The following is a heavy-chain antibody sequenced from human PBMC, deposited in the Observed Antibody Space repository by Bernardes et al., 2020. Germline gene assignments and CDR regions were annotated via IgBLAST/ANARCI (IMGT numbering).Heavy chain of an antibody. CDR1: GGSINSYY. D-gene: IGHD2-15*01. CDR3: ARQYYGGSLIFDL. V-gene: IGHV4-59*01. J-gene: IGHJ4*02. Sequence: SETLSLTCTVSGGSINSYYWSWIRQPPGKGLEWVGNSYYTGSTNYNSSLKSRVTISLGTSMNQFSLNLSSVTAADTAVYYCARQYYGGSLIFDLWSPGTLVSVSS. CDR2: SYYTGST.